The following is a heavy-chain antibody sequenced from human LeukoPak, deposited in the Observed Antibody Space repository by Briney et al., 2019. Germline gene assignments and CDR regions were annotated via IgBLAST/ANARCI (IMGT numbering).Heavy chain of an antibody. CDR1: GGSISSGASD. D-gene: IGHD3-22*01. J-gene: IGHJ2*01. V-gene: IGHV4-31*03. CDR2: INHSGST. Sequence: SQTLSLTCTVSGGSISSGASDWGWIRQHPKRGLEWVGYINHSGSTYYNPSLGSRVTMSVDTSKNQFSLKPSSVTAADSAVYYCARAARQGFTMIVVPFFYFDLWGRGTLVTVSS. CDR3: ARAARQGFTMIVVPFFYFDL.